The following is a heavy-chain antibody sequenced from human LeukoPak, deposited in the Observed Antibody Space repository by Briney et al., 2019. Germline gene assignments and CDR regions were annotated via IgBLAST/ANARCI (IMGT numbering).Heavy chain of an antibody. CDR3: ARKGGATTYGYYYYYMDV. D-gene: IGHD1-26*01. Sequence: GGSLRLSCAASGFTFSSYWMHWVRQAPGKGLVWVSYISTSGTTVYYADSVKGRFSISRDNAKNSLYLQMNSLRAEDTAVYYCARKGGATTYGYYYYYMDVWGKGTTVTISS. J-gene: IGHJ6*03. V-gene: IGHV3-48*04. CDR2: ISTSGTTV. CDR1: GFTFSSYW.